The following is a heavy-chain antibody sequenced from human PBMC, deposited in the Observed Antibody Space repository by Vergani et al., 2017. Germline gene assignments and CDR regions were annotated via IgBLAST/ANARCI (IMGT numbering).Heavy chain of an antibody. Sequence: QLQLQESGPGLVKPSETLSLTCTVSGASVNSYYWSWIRQPPGKGLEWMGYVSFRGDTLYDPSVKGRMTISLNTSSNQFSLYLTSVTAADTAVDYCARSRIYYGAGSPDYWGQGTLVTVSS. CDR3: ARSRIYYGAGSPDY. D-gene: IGHD3-10*01. J-gene: IGHJ4*02. CDR1: GASVNSYY. V-gene: IGHV4-59*02. CDR2: VSFRGDT.